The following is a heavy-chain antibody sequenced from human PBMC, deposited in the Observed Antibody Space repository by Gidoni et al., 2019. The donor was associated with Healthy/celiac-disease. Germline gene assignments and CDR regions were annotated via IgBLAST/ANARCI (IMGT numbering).Heavy chain of an antibody. Sequence: QVTLKESGPVLVKPTETLTLTCTVSGFSLSNARMGVSWIRQPPGKALEWLAHIFSNDEKSYSTSLKSRLTISKDTSKSQVVLTMTNMDPVDTATYYCARLPGDYEKSPNPGQTQYYYYGMDVWGQGTTVTVSS. CDR3: ARLPGDYEKSPNPGQTQYYYYGMDV. V-gene: IGHV2-26*01. J-gene: IGHJ6*02. D-gene: IGHD4-17*01. CDR1: GFSLSNARMG. CDR2: IFSNDEK.